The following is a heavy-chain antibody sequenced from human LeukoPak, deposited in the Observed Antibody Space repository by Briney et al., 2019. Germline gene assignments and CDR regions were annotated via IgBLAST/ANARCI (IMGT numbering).Heavy chain of an antibody. CDR2: ISWNSGSI. CDR1: GFTFDDYA. J-gene: IGHJ6*04. CDR3: TTVGGIAAAAV. V-gene: IGHV3-9*01. Sequence: GGSLRLSCAASGFTFDDYAMHWVRQAPGKGLEWVSGISWNSGSIGYADSVKGRFTISRDNAKNSLYLQMNSLRAEDTALYYCTTVGGIAAAAVWGKGTTVTVSS. D-gene: IGHD6-13*01.